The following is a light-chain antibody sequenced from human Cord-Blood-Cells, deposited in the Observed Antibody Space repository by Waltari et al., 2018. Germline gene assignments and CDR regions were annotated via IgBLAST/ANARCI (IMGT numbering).Light chain of an antibody. CDR3: QLSYSTAFT. Sequence: DIQMTQSPSSLSASVGDSVTITCRASLSISRYLNWSQQKPGKAPNLLVYAAYSFQSGVPSRFSCSGSGTDFTLTMSSLQPEDFSTYYFQLSYSTAFTIGPGTKVDIK. CDR2: AAY. CDR1: LSISRY. J-gene: IGKJ3*01. V-gene: IGKV1-39*01.